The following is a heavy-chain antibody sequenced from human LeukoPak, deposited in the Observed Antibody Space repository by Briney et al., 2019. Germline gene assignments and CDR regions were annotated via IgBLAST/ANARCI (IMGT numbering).Heavy chain of an antibody. J-gene: IGHJ5*02. Sequence: SETLSLTCTVSGGSISSAGYYWSWIRQPPGKGLEWIGSIYYSGSTYYNPSLKSRVTISVDTSKNQFSLKLSSVTAADTAVYYCARPSSGWEFDPWGQGTLVTVSS. CDR2: IYYSGST. CDR1: GGSISSAGYY. D-gene: IGHD6-19*01. V-gene: IGHV4-39*01. CDR3: ARPSSGWEFDP.